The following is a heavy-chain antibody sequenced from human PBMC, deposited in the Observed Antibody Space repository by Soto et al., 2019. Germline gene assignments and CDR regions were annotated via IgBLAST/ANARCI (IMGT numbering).Heavy chain of an antibody. J-gene: IGHJ6*02. Sequence: EVQLLESGGGLVQRGGSLRLSCAASGFIFSSCAMSWVRQAPGKGLEWVSSISGSGATTYYADSVKGRFTISRDNSKDTGNLEINSLGADDTGVYYCAKKGALRPSNHFSELAVWGQGTTVIVSS. CDR3: AKKGALRPSNHFSELAV. CDR1: GFIFSSCA. D-gene: IGHD6-6*01. V-gene: IGHV3-23*01. CDR2: ISGSGATT.